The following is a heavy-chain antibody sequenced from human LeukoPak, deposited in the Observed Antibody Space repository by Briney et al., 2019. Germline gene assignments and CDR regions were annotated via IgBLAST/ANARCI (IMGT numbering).Heavy chain of an antibody. D-gene: IGHD4-17*01. V-gene: IGHV1-69*04. CDR3: ASTRGVHDYGKNY. Sequence: GSSVTVSCKASGGTFSSYAISWVRQAPGQGLEWKGRIIPILGIANYAQKFQGRVTITADKSTSTAYMELSRLRSDDTAVYYCASTRGVHDYGKNYWGQGTLVTVSS. CDR2: IIPILGIA. CDR1: GGTFSSYA. J-gene: IGHJ4*02.